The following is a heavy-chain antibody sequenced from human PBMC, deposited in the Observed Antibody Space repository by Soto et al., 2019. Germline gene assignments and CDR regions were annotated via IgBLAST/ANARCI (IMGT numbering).Heavy chain of an antibody. V-gene: IGHV1-2*04. Sequence: GASGKVSCKASGYTFTGYYMHRVRQAPGQGLEWMGWINPNSGGTNYAQKFQGWVTMTRDTSISTAYMELSRPRSDDTAVYYCARDGTGPVDTAMAYGMDVWGQGTTVTVSS. J-gene: IGHJ6*02. CDR1: GYTFTGYY. D-gene: IGHD5-18*01. CDR3: ARDGTGPVDTAMAYGMDV. CDR2: INPNSGGT.